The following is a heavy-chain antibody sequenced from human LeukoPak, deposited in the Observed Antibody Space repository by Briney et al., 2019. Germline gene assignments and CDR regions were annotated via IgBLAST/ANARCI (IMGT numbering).Heavy chain of an antibody. CDR1: GFTFSSYW. CDR3: AKEDIVVVPAAIGAFDI. D-gene: IGHD2-2*01. J-gene: IGHJ3*02. Sequence: GGSLRLSCAASGFTFSSYWMSWVRQAPGKGLEWVANIKQDGSEKYYVDSVKGRFTISRDNSKNTLYLQMNSLRAEDTAVYYCAKEDIVVVPAAIGAFDIWGQGAMVTVSS. CDR2: IKQDGSEK. V-gene: IGHV3-7*01.